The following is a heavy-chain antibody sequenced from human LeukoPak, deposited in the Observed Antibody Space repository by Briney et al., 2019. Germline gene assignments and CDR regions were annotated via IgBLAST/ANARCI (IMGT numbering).Heavy chain of an antibody. V-gene: IGHV1-18*01. J-gene: IGHJ3*02. CDR3: ARARDIFVVVPAANAFDI. D-gene: IGHD2-2*01. CDR1: GYTFISYG. CDR2: INTHNGNT. Sequence: GASVKVSCKASGYTFISYGITWVRQAPGQGLEWMGWINTHNGNTNFTQKLQGRVTMTTDTSTSTAYMELRSLRSEDTAVYYCARARDIFVVVPAANAFDIWGQGTMVTVSS.